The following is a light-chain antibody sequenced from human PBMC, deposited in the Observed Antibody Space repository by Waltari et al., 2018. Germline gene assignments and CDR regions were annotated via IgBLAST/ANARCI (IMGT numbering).Light chain of an antibody. V-gene: IGLV2-14*01. CDR1: SSDSGGYDF. CDR3: TSYTTSTTVL. CDR2: EVT. Sequence: QSALTQPASVSGSPGQSITILSTGTSSDSGGYDFVSWYQQYPGMAPKLMIYEVTNRPSGVSGRFAGSKSGTTASLTISGLQPEDEADYYCTSYTTSTTVLFGGGTKVTVL. J-gene: IGLJ3*02.